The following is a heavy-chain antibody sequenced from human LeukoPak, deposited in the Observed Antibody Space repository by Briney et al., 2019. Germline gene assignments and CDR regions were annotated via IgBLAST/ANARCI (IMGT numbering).Heavy chain of an antibody. Sequence: PSETLSLTCAVYGGSFSGYYWSWIRQPPGKGLEWIGEINHSGSTNYNPSLKSRVTISVDTSKNQFSLKLSSVTAADTAVYYCARGVRGSQYYYMDVWGKGTTVTVSS. CDR3: ARGVRGSQYYYMDV. V-gene: IGHV4-34*01. CDR2: INHSGST. J-gene: IGHJ6*03. D-gene: IGHD3-10*01. CDR1: GGSFSGYY.